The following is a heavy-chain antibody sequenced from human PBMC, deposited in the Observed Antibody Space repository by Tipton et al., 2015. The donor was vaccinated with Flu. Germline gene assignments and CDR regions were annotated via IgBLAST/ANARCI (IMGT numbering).Heavy chain of an antibody. CDR1: GYSFTSYD. D-gene: IGHD1-26*01. J-gene: IGHJ4*02. Sequence: QLVQSGAEVKKPGASVKVSCKASGYSFTSYDINWVRQATGQGLEWTSFISGNSGAIFYADSVRGRFTISRDNARNSLYLQMNSLRDEDTAVYYCARDRGGSYTEIDFWGQGTLVTVSS. V-gene: IGHV3-48*02. CDR3: ARDRGGSYTEIDF. CDR2: ISGNSGAI.